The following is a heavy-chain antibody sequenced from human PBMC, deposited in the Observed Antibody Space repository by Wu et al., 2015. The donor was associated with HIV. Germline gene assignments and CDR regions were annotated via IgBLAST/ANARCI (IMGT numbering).Heavy chain of an antibody. Sequence: QVQLVQSGTEMKKSGASVEVSCKTSGYTFTAYYIHWVRQAPGRGLEWMGWVNPANGDTNFAQAFQTRATVTSDTSTNTVNLIMAGLQSNDTATYFCARDWQFQVSFGDFYMDIWGNGTTVIVS. J-gene: IGHJ6*03. CDR1: GYTFTAYY. D-gene: IGHD3-3*01. V-gene: IGHV1-2*02. CDR2: VNPANGDT. CDR3: ARDWQFQVSFGDFYMDI.